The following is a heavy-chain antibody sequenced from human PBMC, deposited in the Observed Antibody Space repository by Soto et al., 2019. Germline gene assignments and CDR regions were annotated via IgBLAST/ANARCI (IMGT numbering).Heavy chain of an antibody. CDR2: ISGTGGRT. Sequence: EVQLLESGGGLVQPGGSLRLSCAASGFTFSSYAMSWVRQAPGKGLEWVSSISGTGGRTYYADSVKGRFTVSRDNSKNTVDLQMNSLRAEDTAEYYCANRDPVEMAPIGAFNSWGQGTLVTVSS. CDR1: GFTFSSYA. CDR3: ANRDPVEMAPIGAFNS. D-gene: IGHD3-16*01. J-gene: IGHJ4*02. V-gene: IGHV3-23*01.